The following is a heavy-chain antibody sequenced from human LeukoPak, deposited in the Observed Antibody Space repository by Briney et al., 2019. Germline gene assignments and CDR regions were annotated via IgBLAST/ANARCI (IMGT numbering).Heavy chain of an antibody. D-gene: IGHD6-19*01. CDR1: GFTFSSYS. V-gene: IGHV3-48*01. CDR2: ISHSSRTI. Sequence: GGSLRLSCAASGFTFSSYSMNWARQAPGKGLEWVSYISHSSRTIYYADSVKGRFTISRDNAKNSLYLQMNSLRAEDSAVYYCAKLGGQWLVNFYDYWGQGTLVTVSS. CDR3: AKLGGQWLVNFYDY. J-gene: IGHJ4*02.